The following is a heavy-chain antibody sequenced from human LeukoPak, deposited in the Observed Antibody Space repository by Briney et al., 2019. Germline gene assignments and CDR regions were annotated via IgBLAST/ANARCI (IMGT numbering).Heavy chain of an antibody. CDR2: INPNSGGT. J-gene: IGHJ5*02. V-gene: IGHV1-2*02. D-gene: IGHD4-17*01. CDR1: GYTFRAYD. Sequence: ASVKVSCKASGYTFRAYDMHWVRQAPGQGLEWMGGINPNSGGTNYAQKFQGRVTMTRDTSISTAYMELSRLRSDDTAVYYCARAAAYGVWFDPWGQGTLVTVSS. CDR3: ARAAAYGVWFDP.